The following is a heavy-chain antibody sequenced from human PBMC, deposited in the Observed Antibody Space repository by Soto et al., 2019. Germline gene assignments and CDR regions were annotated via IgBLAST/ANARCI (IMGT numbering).Heavy chain of an antibody. J-gene: IGHJ5*02. CDR1: DGSGNSRSYY. V-gene: IGHV4-61*01. CDR3: ATRITVFGLLIPPFDP. D-gene: IGHD3-3*01. CDR2: LYDSGSF. Sequence: SEPRPLTSTVADGSGNSRSYYWPWIQQPPGKGLEWIGYLYDSGSFNYNPSLKSRVTISVDPSKTQFSLRLSSVTAADTAIYYCATRITVFGLLIPPFDPWGQGTQVTV.